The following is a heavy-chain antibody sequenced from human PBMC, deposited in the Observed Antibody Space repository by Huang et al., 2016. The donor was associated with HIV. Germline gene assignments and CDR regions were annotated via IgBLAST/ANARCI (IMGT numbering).Heavy chain of an antibody. Sequence: EVQFVESGGGLVKPGRSLRLSCTASGFTFGNYGMSWFRQARGKGVEWVGFSKSKDYSETTEYSASVKGRFTISRDDSKSIAYLQMNSLKPEDTAVYYCTRDSVYPNYYDGSGFYFDYWGQGTLVTVSS. CDR3: TRDSVYPNYYDGSGFYFDY. CDR1: GFTFGNYG. V-gene: IGHV3-49*05. CDR2: SKSKDYSETT. D-gene: IGHD3-22*01. J-gene: IGHJ4*02.